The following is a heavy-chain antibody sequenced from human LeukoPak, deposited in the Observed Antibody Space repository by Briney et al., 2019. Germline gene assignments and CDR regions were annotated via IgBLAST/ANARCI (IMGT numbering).Heavy chain of an antibody. V-gene: IGHV3-13*01. CDR3: ARDRGGGYMDV. Sequence: GGSLRLSCAASGFTFSNYDMHWVRQATGKGLEWVSAIGTAGDTYYPGSVKGRFTISRENAKNYLYLQMNSLKGGDTAVYYCARDRGGGYMDVWGKGTTVTISS. J-gene: IGHJ6*03. D-gene: IGHD2-15*01. CDR2: IGTAGDT. CDR1: GFTFSNYD.